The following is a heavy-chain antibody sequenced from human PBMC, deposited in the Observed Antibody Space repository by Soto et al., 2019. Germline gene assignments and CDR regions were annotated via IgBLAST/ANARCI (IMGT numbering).Heavy chain of an antibody. CDR2: IYYSGST. Sequence: PSETLSLTCIVSGESISGTIYYWGWIRQPPGKGLEWIGSIYYSGSTYYNPSLKSRVTISVDTSKNHFSLKLTSVTAADTAAYYCARPGGSGWFYFDSWGQGSQVTVSS. J-gene: IGHJ4*02. D-gene: IGHD6-13*01. CDR3: ARPGGSGWFYFDS. V-gene: IGHV4-39*02. CDR1: GESISGTIYY.